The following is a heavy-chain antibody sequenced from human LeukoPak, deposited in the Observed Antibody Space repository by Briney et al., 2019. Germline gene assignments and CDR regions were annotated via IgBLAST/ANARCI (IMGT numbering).Heavy chain of an antibody. V-gene: IGHV3-21*01. D-gene: IGHD1-26*01. Sequence: GGSLRLSCTASEFTFGDYAISWVRQAPGKGLEWVSSITSSSSYIYYADSVKGRFTISRDNAKSSLYLQMNSLRDEDTAVYYCARDPYSGNYGDYYYYYMDVWGKGTTVTISS. CDR2: ITSSSSYI. J-gene: IGHJ6*03. CDR3: ARDPYSGNYGDYYYYYMDV. CDR1: EFTFGDYA.